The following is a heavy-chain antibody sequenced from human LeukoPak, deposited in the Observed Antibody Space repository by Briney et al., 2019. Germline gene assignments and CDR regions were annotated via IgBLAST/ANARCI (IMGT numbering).Heavy chain of an antibody. CDR1: GGSIRSGSYY. D-gene: IGHD6-19*01. V-gene: IGHV4-39*01. CDR3: ARLGWQWLVYAFDI. Sequence: PSQTLSLTCTVSGGSIRSGSYYWSWIRQPPGKGLEWIGSMYYGGSTYYNPSLESRVTISIDTSKNQFSLKLSSVTAADTAVYYCARLGWQWLVYAFDIWGQGTMVTVSS. CDR2: MYYGGST. J-gene: IGHJ3*02.